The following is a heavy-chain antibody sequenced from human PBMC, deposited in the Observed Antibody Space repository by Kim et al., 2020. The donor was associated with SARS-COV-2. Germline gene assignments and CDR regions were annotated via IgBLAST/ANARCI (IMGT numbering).Heavy chain of an antibody. CDR3: ARDLXRFGEPTVDY. V-gene: IGHV3-33*01. Sequence: GGSLRLSCAASGFTFSSYGMHWVRQAPGKGLEWVAVIWYDGSNKYYADSVKGRFTXSGDNSKNTLXXQMNSLRAEDTAVYYCARDLXRFGEPTVDYWGQGXLVTVSS. D-gene: IGHD3-10*01. CDR2: IWYDGSNK. CDR1: GFTFSSYG. J-gene: IGHJ4*02.